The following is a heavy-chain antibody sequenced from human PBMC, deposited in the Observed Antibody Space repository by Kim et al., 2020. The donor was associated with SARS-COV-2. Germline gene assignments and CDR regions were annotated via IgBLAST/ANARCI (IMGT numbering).Heavy chain of an antibody. V-gene: IGHV4-31*03. CDR2: IYYSGST. D-gene: IGHD5-18*01. CDR3: ARDHSANKAMVPYYYYGMDV. Sequence: SETLSLTCTVSGGSISSGGYYWSWIRQHPGKGLEWIGYIYYSGSTYYNPSLKSRVTISVDTSKNQFSLKLSSVTAADTAVYYCARDHSANKAMVPYYYYGMDVWGQGTTVTVSS. CDR1: GGSISSGGYY. J-gene: IGHJ6*02.